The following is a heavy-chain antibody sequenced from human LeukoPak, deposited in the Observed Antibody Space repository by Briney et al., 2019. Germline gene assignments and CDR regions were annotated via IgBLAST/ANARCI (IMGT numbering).Heavy chain of an antibody. CDR1: GGSFSGYY. V-gene: IGHV4-34*01. CDR2: INHSGST. D-gene: IGHD6-13*01. Sequence: SETLSLTCAVYGGSFSGYYWSWIRQPPGKGLEWVGEINHSGSTNYNPSVKSRVTISVDTSKSQFSLKLSSVTAADTAVYYCARGSSVGAAAGTTQTYYYYYGMDVWGQGTTVTVSS. J-gene: IGHJ6*02. CDR3: ARGSSVGAAAGTTQTYYYYYGMDV.